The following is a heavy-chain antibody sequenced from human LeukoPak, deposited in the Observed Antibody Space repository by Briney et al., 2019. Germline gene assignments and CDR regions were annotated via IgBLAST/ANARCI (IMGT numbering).Heavy chain of an antibody. J-gene: IGHJ4*02. CDR3: AKERWLRIAERPFDS. CDR1: GVIFSSYA. D-gene: IGHD5-12*01. CDR2: ISDSGDDT. Sequence: GGSLRLSCVASGVIFSSYAMIWVRQAPGKGLEWVSGISDSGDDTYYSDSVKGRFTISRDNSKNTVYLQMSGLRAEDTAVYYCAKERWLRIAERPFDSWGQGTLVTVSS. V-gene: IGHV3-23*01.